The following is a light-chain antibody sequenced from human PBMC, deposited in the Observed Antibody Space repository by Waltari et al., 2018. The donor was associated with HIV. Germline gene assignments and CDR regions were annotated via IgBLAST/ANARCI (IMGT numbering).Light chain of an antibody. V-gene: IGLV1-40*01. CDR1: SSNIGAGYD. CDR2: SNN. Sequence: QSVLTQPPSMSGAPGQRVTISCTGSSSNIGAGYDVHWYQRLPGTAPKLLILSNNNRPSGVPDRFSGSKSGTSASLASTGLQAEDEADYYCQAYDSTLSVYVFGTGTKVTV. J-gene: IGLJ1*01. CDR3: QAYDSTLSVYV.